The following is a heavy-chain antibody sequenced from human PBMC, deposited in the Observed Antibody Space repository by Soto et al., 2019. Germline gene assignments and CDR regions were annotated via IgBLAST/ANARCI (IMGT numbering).Heavy chain of an antibody. Sequence: QVQLVESGGGVVQPGRSLRLSCAASGFTFSSYGMHWVRQAPGKGLEWVAVIWYDGSNKYYADSVKGRFTISRDNSKNTLYLQMNSLRAEDTAVYYCARDPEGGSSGWYLGFGWFDPWGQGTLVTVSS. CDR1: GFTFSSYG. CDR3: ARDPEGGSSGWYLGFGWFDP. J-gene: IGHJ5*02. CDR2: IWYDGSNK. D-gene: IGHD6-19*01. V-gene: IGHV3-33*01.